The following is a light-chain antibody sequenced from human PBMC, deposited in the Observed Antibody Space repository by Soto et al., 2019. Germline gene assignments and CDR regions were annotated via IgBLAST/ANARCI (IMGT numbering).Light chain of an antibody. V-gene: IGKV1-5*03. Sequence: DIQMTQSPSTLSASVGDRVTITCRASQIINTWLAWYQQKPGKATKLLIYRASNLVSGVPSRFSGSGSGTEFTLTISSLQPDDFSIYYCQQYETYSGTFGPGTKVDL. CDR3: QQYETYSGT. CDR2: RAS. J-gene: IGKJ3*01. CDR1: QIINTW.